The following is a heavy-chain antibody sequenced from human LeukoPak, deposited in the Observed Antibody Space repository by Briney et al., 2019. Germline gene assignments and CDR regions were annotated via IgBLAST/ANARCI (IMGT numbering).Heavy chain of an antibody. Sequence: ASVKVSCKASGYTFTGYYMHWVRQAPGQGLEWMAWISAYNGNTDYAQNLRGRVTMTTDTSTSTAYMELRSLSSDDTAVYYCARDSVDGSGTYYNDSPDYWGQGTLVTVSS. CDR2: ISAYNGNT. V-gene: IGHV1-18*04. J-gene: IGHJ4*02. CDR1: GYTFTGYY. CDR3: ARDSVDGSGTYYNDSPDY. D-gene: IGHD3-10*01.